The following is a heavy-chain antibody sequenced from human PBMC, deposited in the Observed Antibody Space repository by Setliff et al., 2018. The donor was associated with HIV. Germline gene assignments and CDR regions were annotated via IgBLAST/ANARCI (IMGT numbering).Heavy chain of an antibody. D-gene: IGHD6-13*01. CDR2: IRGSGSGDTT. V-gene: IGHV3-23*01. Sequence: LRLSCAASGFIFSGYAMTWVRQAPGKGLEWVSTIRGSGSGDTTHYADFVKGRFTIPRDNSKNTVYLQMNSLRAEDMAIYYCAREDSSWYGSLDYWGQGTPVTVSS. CDR3: AREDSSWYGSLDY. J-gene: IGHJ4*02. CDR1: GFIFSGYA.